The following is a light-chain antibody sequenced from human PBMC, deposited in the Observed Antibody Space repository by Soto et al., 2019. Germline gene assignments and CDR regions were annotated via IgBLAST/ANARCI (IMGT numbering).Light chain of an antibody. J-gene: IGKJ5*01. V-gene: IGKV1-5*01. Sequence: DIQLTQSPSTLSAAVGDSVTITRRASQNIRNLLAWYQQEPAKAPKPLIYDASTLKTGVPSRFSGSGSGSEFNFTITGLQPDDFATYFCQQYNTYATFGQGTRLEIK. CDR2: DAS. CDR3: QQYNTYAT. CDR1: QNIRNL.